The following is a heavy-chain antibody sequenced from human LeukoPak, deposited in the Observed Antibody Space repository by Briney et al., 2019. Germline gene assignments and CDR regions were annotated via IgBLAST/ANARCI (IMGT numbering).Heavy chain of an antibody. D-gene: IGHD6-19*01. J-gene: IGHJ4*02. V-gene: IGHV4-34*01. CDR2: INHSGFT. CDR3: AASGWTHGLDY. Sequence: SETLSLTCAIYSGSFSGYYWNWIRQPPGKGLEWIGEINHSGFTNYNPSLNSRVTMSVDTSKNQFSLNLTSVTAADTAVYYCAASGWTHGLDYWGQGT. CDR1: SGSFSGYY.